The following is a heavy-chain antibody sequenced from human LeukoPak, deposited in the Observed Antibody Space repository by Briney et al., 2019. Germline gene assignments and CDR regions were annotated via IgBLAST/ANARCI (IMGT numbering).Heavy chain of an antibody. Sequence: PGGSLRLSCAASGFTLSDYYMSWIRQAPGKGLEWVSYISSSSSYTNYADSVKGRFTISRDNAKNSLYLQMNSLRAEDTAVYYCARDRPAGTAASYYYYVMDVWGKGTTVTVSS. CDR3: ARDRPAGTAASYYYYVMDV. V-gene: IGHV3-11*06. CDR2: ISSSSSYT. CDR1: GFTLSDYY. J-gene: IGHJ6*04. D-gene: IGHD2-2*01.